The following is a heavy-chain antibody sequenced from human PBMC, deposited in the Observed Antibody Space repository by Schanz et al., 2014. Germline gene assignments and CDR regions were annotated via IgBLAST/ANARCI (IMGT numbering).Heavy chain of an antibody. D-gene: IGHD3-10*01. J-gene: IGHJ4*02. CDR3: ARGGPLGFGELLDY. Sequence: QVQLQESGPGLVKPSETLSLTCTVSGGSINRYYWSWIRQPAGKGLEWIGRIYPSGSTKYNPSLKSRVTMSVDTSKSQFPLRLNSVTAADTAVYYCARGGPLGFGELLDYWGQGALVTVSS. CDR1: GGSINRYY. CDR2: IYPSGST. V-gene: IGHV4-4*07.